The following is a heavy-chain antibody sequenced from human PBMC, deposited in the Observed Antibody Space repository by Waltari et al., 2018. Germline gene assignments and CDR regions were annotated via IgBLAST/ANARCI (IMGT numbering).Heavy chain of an antibody. CDR1: GYSLSSGYY. Sequence: QVQLQESGPGLVKPSETLSLTCAVSGYSLSSGYYWGWIRQPPGKGLEWIGGIYHSGSTYYNPSLKSRVTISVDTSKNQFSLKLSSVTAADTAVYYWARDWGVVMVGAGYWGQGTLVTVSS. CDR2: IYHSGST. D-gene: IGHD2-21*01. CDR3: ARDWGVVMVGAGY. J-gene: IGHJ4*02. V-gene: IGHV4-38-2*02.